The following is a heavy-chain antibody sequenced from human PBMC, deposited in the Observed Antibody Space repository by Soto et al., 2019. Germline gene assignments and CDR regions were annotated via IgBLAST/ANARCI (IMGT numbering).Heavy chain of an antibody. CDR2: ISSSSSTI. CDR3: ARSNMYYDILTGYLDY. CDR1: GFTFSSYS. J-gene: IGHJ4*02. Sequence: GESLKISCAASGFTFSSYSMNWVRQAPGKGLEWVSYISSSSSTIYYADSVKGRFTISRDNAKNSLYLQMNSLRAEDTAVYYCARSNMYYDILTGYLDYWGQGTLVTVSS. D-gene: IGHD3-9*01. V-gene: IGHV3-48*01.